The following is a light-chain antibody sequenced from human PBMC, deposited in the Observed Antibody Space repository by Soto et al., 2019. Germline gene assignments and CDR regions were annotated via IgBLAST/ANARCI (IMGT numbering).Light chain of an antibody. CDR2: KES. J-gene: IGKJ1*01. CDR1: QSISSW. Sequence: DIQMTQSPSTLSASVGDRVTITCRASQSISSWLAWYQHKPGKAPKLLIYKESSLESGVPSRFSGSGSGTEFTLTISSLQPDDLATYYCQPDNTYSRTFGQGTKVEIK. CDR3: QPDNTYSRT. V-gene: IGKV1-5*03.